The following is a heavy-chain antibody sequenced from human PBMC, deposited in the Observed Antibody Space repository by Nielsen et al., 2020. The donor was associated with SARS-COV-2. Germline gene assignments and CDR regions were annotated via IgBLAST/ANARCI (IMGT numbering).Heavy chain of an antibody. CDR3: VKEDSAYYDY. V-gene: IGHV3-30*14. J-gene: IGHJ4*02. CDR2: ISYDGSNK. Sequence: GESLKISCAASGFTFSSYAMHWVRQAPGKGLEWVAVISYDGSNKYYADSVKGRFTISRDNSRNTLYLQMSSLRTEDTAVYFCVKEDSAYYDYWGQGTLVTVSS. D-gene: IGHD3-22*01. CDR1: GFTFSSYA.